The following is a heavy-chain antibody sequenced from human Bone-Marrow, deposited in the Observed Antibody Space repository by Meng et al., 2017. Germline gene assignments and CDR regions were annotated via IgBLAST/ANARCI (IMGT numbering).Heavy chain of an antibody. D-gene: IGHD3-3*01. CDR3: AKDGSREWFSYYYYGMDV. Sequence: SLKISCAASGFTFDDYAMHWVRQAPGKGLEWVSGISWNSGSIGYADSVKGRFTISRDNAKNTPYLQMNSLRAEDTAVYYCAKDGSREWFSYYYYGMDVWGQGTKVTVSS. V-gene: IGHV3-9*01. J-gene: IGHJ6*02. CDR2: ISWNSGSI. CDR1: GFTFDDYA.